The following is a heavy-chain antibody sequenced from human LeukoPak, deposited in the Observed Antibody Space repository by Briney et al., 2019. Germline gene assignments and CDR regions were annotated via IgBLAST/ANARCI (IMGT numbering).Heavy chain of an antibody. V-gene: IGHV4-39*07. CDR2: VYCSGST. CDR3: VRDVDY. CDR1: GGSISSSSYY. Sequence: SETLSLTCTVSGGSISSSSYYWGWIRQPPGKGLEWIGSVYCSGSTYYNPSLKSRVTISVDISKNQFSLHLTSVTATDTAVYYCVRDVDYWGQGALVTVSS. J-gene: IGHJ4*02.